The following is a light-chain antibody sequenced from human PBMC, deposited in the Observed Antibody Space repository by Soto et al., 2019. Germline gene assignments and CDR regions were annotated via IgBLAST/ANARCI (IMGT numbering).Light chain of an antibody. J-gene: IGLJ2*01. CDR2: EGS. CDR1: SSDVGSYNL. CDR3: CSYAGSSTFLVV. Sequence: QSALTQPASVSGSPGQSITISCTGTSSDVGSYNLVSWYQQHPGKAPKLMIYEGSKRPSGVSNCFSGSKSGNTASLTISGLQAEDEADYYCCSYAGSSTFLVVFGGGTKLTVL. V-gene: IGLV2-23*03.